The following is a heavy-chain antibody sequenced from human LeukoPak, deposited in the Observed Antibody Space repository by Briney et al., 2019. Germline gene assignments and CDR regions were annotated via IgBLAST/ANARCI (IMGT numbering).Heavy chain of an antibody. D-gene: IGHD4-17*01. Sequence: GRSLRLSCAASGFSFSACGMHWVRQAPGKGLEWVAVIWYDGSKKYYADSVKGRFTISRDNSKNTLYLQMNNLKAEDTAVYFCTRRDGDNDRGFDFWGQGTLVSVSS. CDR3: TRRDGDNDRGFDF. CDR2: IWYDGSKK. V-gene: IGHV3-33*01. CDR1: GFSFSACG. J-gene: IGHJ5*01.